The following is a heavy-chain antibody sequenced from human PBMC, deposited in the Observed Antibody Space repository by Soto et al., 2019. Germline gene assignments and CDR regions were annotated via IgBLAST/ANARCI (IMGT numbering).Heavy chain of an antibody. Sequence: EVQLLESGGGLVQPGGSLRLSCAASGFTFINYAMTWVRQAPGKGLEWVSISSGSGSGGSTNYADSVKGRFTISRDNSKNTLYLQMNSLRVEDTAVYYCAKDRDDYRNYVVDYWGQGTLVTVSS. CDR3: AKDRDDYRNYVVDY. CDR2: SSGSGSGGST. J-gene: IGHJ4*02. D-gene: IGHD4-4*01. CDR1: GFTFINYA. V-gene: IGHV3-23*01.